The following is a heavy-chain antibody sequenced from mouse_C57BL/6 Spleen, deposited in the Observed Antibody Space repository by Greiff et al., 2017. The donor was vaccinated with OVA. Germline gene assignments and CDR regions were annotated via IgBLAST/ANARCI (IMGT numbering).Heavy chain of an antibody. Sequence: VKLQESGPELVKPGASVKLCCKASGYAFMRHTPTWGNKRRGKRHEWIGRIYPGDGDTNYNGKFKGKATLTADKSSSTAYMQLSSLTSEDSAVYFCARETAQATGFAYWGQGTLVTVSA. V-gene: IGHV1-82*01. CDR2: IYPGDGDT. D-gene: IGHD3-2*02. J-gene: IGHJ3*01. CDR1: GYAFMRHT. CDR3: ARETAQATGFAY.